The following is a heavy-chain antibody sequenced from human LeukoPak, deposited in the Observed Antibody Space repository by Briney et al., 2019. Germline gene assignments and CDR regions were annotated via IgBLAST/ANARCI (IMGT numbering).Heavy chain of an antibody. Sequence: GGSLRLSCAASGFTFNTYAMSWVRQAPWERLQRVSGISDSGGNTYYADSVRGRFTISRDNSKNTLYLRMNSLRAEDTAVYYCAKGSEVVITPSEGMDPWGQGTLVTVSS. J-gene: IGHJ5*02. CDR2: ISDSGGNT. CDR1: GFTFNTYA. D-gene: IGHD3-22*01. CDR3: AKGSEVVITPSEGMDP. V-gene: IGHV3-23*01.